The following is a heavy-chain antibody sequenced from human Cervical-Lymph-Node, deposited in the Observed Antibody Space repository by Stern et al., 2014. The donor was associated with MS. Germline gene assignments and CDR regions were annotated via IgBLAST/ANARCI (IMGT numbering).Heavy chain of an antibody. J-gene: IGHJ4*02. CDR1: GFSLSRYA. V-gene: IGHV3-30*04. Sequence: QLVQSGGGVVQPGRSLRLSCAASGFSLSRYAVHWVRQAPGKGLESVAVRSADGSDEYYADSVKGRFTISSDNSKNTLDLRMNSLRPEDTAVYYCARISSSSWFAYFDYWGQGTLVTVSS. CDR3: ARISSSSWFAYFDY. D-gene: IGHD6-13*01. CDR2: RSADGSDE.